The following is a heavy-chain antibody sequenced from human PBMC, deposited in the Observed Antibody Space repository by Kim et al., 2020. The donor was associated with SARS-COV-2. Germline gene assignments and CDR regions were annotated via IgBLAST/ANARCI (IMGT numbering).Heavy chain of an antibody. CDR3: ARGGDGYNWGYFDY. V-gene: IGHV4-59*01. J-gene: IGHJ4*02. CDR1: GGSISSYY. CDR2: IYYSGST. Sequence: SETLSLTCTVSGGSISSYYWSWIRQPPGKGLEWIGYIYYSGSTNYNPSLKSRVTISVDTSKNQFSLKLSSVTAADTAVYYCARGGDGYNWGYFDYWGQGTLVTVSS. D-gene: IGHD5-12*01.